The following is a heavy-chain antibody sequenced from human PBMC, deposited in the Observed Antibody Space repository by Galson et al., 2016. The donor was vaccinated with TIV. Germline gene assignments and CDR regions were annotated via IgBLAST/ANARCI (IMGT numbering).Heavy chain of an antibody. CDR2: INDRGDDT. CDR3: AKGGSAFSYGYAFDM. V-gene: IGHV3-23*01. D-gene: IGHD5-18*01. Sequence: SLRLSCAASGFTFSSYAISWVRQAPGKGLEWVSIINDRGDDTYYADSVKGRFTISRDNSKNTLYSQMHSLRAEDTALYFCAKGGSAFSYGYAFDMWGQGTMVTVSS. J-gene: IGHJ3*02. CDR1: GFTFSSYA.